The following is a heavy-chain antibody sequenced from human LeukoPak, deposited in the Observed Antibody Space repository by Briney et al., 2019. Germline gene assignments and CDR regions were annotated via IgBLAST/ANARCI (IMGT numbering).Heavy chain of an antibody. D-gene: IGHD3-10*01. J-gene: IGHJ5*02. V-gene: IGHV3-23*01. CDR1: GFTFSSFP. Sequence: GGSLRLSCAASGFTFSSFPMNWVHQAPGKGLEWVSAITGSGGATYYAASVKGRFTTSRDNSKNRLYLQMDFLRAEDTAVYYCAKITSEGSWGQGTLVTVSS. CDR3: AKITSEGS. CDR2: ITGSGGAT.